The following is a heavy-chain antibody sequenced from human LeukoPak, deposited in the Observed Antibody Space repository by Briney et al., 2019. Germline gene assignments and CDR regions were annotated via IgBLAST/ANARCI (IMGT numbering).Heavy chain of an antibody. V-gene: IGHV4-34*01. Sequence: KPSETLSLTCAVYGGSFSGYYWSWIRQPPGKGLEWIGEINHSGSTNYNPSLKSRVTISVDTSKNQFSLKLSSVTAADTAVYYCARVGSPVDTGRNWFDPWGQGTLVTVPS. CDR1: GGSFSGYY. J-gene: IGHJ5*02. CDR3: ARVGSPVDTGRNWFDP. D-gene: IGHD5-18*01. CDR2: INHSGST.